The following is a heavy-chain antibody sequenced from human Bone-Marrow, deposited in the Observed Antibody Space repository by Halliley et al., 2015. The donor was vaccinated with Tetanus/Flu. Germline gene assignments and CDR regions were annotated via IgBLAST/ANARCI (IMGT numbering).Heavy chain of an antibody. D-gene: IGHD3-9*01. V-gene: IGHV3-21*06. CDR3: ARVGYYDWPRPFYFDS. CDR2: ISSSSTYI. Sequence: SLRLSCAASGFTSSGYSMNWVRQAPGKGLEWVSSISSSSTYIYYADSLRGRLTISRDNAKNSLYLQVSSLRAEDTAVYYCARVGYYDWPRPFYFDSWGQGTLVTVSS. J-gene: IGHJ4*02. CDR1: GFTSSGYS.